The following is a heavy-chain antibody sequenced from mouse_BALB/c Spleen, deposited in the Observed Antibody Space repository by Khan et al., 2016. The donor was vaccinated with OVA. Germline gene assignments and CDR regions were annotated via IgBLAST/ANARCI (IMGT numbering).Heavy chain of an antibody. D-gene: IGHD2-1*01. V-gene: IGHV1-5*01. CDR1: GYTFTSYW. CDR2: IYPGNSDT. CDR3: TRNGFGNYESWDY. Sequence: VQLQQSGTVLARPGASVKMSCKASGYTFTSYWMHWVKPRPGQGLEWSGAIYPGNSDTNYIQTFKGKAKLTAVTSTSTANMELNGLTNEDSAVYYCTRNGFGNYESWDYWGQGTTLTVSS. J-gene: IGHJ2*01.